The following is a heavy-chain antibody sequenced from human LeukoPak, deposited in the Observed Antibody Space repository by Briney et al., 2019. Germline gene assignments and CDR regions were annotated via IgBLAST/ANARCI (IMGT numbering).Heavy chain of an antibody. CDR3: ARDRYCTTTRCSDY. Sequence: GGSLILSCAASGFTFSSYWMHWVRQAPGKGLVWVSRINTDGSSTTYADSVKGRFTISRDNAKNTLYLEMNSLRAEDTAVYYCARDRYCTTTRCSDYWGQGTLVTVSS. D-gene: IGHD2-2*01. CDR1: GFTFSSYW. J-gene: IGHJ4*02. CDR2: INTDGSST. V-gene: IGHV3-74*03.